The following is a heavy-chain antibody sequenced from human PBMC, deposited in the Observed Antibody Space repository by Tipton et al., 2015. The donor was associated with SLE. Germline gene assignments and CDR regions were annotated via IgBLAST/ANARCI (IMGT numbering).Heavy chain of an antibody. J-gene: IGHJ4*02. D-gene: IGHD6-6*01. CDR3: AKDWEGSIAARGGLFDY. V-gene: IGHV3-23*01. Sequence: GSLRLSCAASGFTFSSYAMSWVRQAPGKGLEWVSAISGSGGSTYYADSVKGRFTISRDNSKNTLYLQMNSLRAEDTAVYYCAKDWEGSIAARGGLFDYWGQGTLVTVSS. CDR2: ISGSGGST. CDR1: GFTFSSYA.